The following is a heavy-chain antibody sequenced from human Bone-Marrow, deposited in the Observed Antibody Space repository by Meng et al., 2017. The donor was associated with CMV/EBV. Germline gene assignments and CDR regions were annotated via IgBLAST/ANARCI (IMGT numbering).Heavy chain of an antibody. CDR2: IKQDGSEK. Sequence: GESLKISCAASGFTFSSYAMHWVRQAPGKGLEWVANIKQDGSEKYYVDSVKGRFTISRDNAKNSLYLQMNSLRAEDTAMYYCSRDNHGPGLRFLEWLFDSWGQGTLVTVSS. CDR1: GFTFSSYA. CDR3: SRDNHGPGLRFLEWLFDS. J-gene: IGHJ4*02. V-gene: IGHV3-7*01. D-gene: IGHD3-3*01.